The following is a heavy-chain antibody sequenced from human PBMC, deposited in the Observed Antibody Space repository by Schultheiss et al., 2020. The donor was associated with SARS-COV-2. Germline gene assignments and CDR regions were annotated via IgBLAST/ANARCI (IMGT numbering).Heavy chain of an antibody. V-gene: IGHV4-31*03. CDR1: GGSISSGGYY. J-gene: IGHJ5*02. Sequence: SQTLSLTCTVSGGSISSGGYYWSWIRQPPGKGLEWIGYIYYSGSTYYNPSLKSRVTISVDTSKNQFSLKLSSVTAADTAVYYCARGVGSSRRGWFDPWGQGTLVTVSS. D-gene: IGHD1-26*01. CDR2: IYYSGST. CDR3: ARGVGSSRRGWFDP.